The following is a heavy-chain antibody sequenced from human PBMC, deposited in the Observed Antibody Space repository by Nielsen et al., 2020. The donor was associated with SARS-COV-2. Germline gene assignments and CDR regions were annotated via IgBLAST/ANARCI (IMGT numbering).Heavy chain of an antibody. CDR3: ASDRTGSWTLDY. V-gene: IGHV1-18*01. J-gene: IGHJ4*02. CDR2: ISAYNGNT. D-gene: IGHD6-13*01. Sequence: ASVKVSCKASGYTFTSYGISWVRQAPGQGLEWMGWISAYNGNTNYAQKLQGRVTMTTDTSTSTAYMELSSLRSEDTAVYYCASDRTGSWTLDYWGQGTLVTVSS. CDR1: GYTFTSYG.